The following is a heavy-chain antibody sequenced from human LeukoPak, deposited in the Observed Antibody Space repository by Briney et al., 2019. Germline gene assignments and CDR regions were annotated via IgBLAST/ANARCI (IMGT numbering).Heavy chain of an antibody. D-gene: IGHD3-16*02. Sequence: GGSLRLSCAASGFTFSNAWMSWVRQAPGKGLEWVGRIKSKTDGGTTDYAAPVKGRFTISRDDSKNTLYLQMNSLKTEDTAVYYCTTMSIMITFGGVIYYFDYWGQGTLVTVSS. CDR3: TTMSIMITFGGVIYYFDY. J-gene: IGHJ4*02. CDR2: IKSKTDGGTT. V-gene: IGHV3-15*01. CDR1: GFTFSNAW.